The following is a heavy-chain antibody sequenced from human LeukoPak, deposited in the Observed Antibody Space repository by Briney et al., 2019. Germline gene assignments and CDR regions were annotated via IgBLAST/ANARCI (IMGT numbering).Heavy chain of an antibody. D-gene: IGHD4-11*01. V-gene: IGHV4-59*08. Sequence: PSETLSLTGSVSGGSSTGYFWTWIRQPPGKGPEWSGYVYYKGATSYSPSLDSRVSISVDTSKKYFSLKLNTVTAADTAMYYCATHVTVTYDAFDLWGQGTMVTVSS. CDR2: VYYKGAT. J-gene: IGHJ3*01. CDR3: ATHVTVTYDAFDL. CDR1: GGSSTGYF.